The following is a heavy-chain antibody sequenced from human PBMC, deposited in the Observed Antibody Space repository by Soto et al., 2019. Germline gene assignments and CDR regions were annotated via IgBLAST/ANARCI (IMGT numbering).Heavy chain of an antibody. CDR2: IIPIFGTA. Sequence: QVQLVQSGAEVKKPGSSVKVSCKASGGTFSSYAISWVRQAPGQGLEWMGGIIPIFGTANYAQKFQGRVTITADESTSTAYMELSSLRSEDTAVYYCARESEDIVLMVYAISGAFDNWGQGTMVTVSS. CDR1: GGTFSSYA. V-gene: IGHV1-69*01. CDR3: ARESEDIVLMVYAISGAFDN. J-gene: IGHJ3*02. D-gene: IGHD2-8*01.